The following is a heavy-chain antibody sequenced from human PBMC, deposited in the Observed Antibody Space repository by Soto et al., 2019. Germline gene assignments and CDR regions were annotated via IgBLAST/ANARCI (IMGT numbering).Heavy chain of an antibody. Sequence: PSETLSLTCAVYGGSFSGYYWSWIRQPPGKGLEWIGEINHSGNTNYNPSLKSRVTISVDTSKNQFSLKLRSVTAADTAVYYCARDLGDPFDFWGQGTLVTVSS. CDR1: GGSFSGYY. D-gene: IGHD2-21*02. J-gene: IGHJ4*02. V-gene: IGHV4-34*01. CDR2: INHSGNT. CDR3: ARDLGDPFDF.